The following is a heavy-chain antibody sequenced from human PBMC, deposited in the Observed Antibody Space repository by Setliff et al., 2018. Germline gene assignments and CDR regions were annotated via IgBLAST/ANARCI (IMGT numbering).Heavy chain of an antibody. CDR2: IRNKARIYTT. CDR3: ARVGAKVPGYYYYMDV. D-gene: IGHD1-1*01. J-gene: IGHJ6*03. CDR1: GFTFSDHY. Sequence: GGSLRLSCEASGFTFSDHYMDWLRQAPGKGLEWVGRIRNKARIYTTEYAASVEGRFTVSRDDSKNSLFLQMNSLKTEDTAVYYCARVGAKVPGYYYYMDVWGKGTTVTVSS. V-gene: IGHV3-72*01.